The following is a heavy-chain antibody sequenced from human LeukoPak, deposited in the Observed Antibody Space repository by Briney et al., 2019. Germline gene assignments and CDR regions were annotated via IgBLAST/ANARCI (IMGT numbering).Heavy chain of an antibody. D-gene: IGHD3-3*02. CDR3: ARASDRISDY. V-gene: IGHV4-34*01. CDR1: GVSFSGYY. J-gene: IGHJ4*02. Sequence: PSETLSLTCAVYGVSFSGYYWSWIRQPPGKGLEWIGEINHSGSTNYNPSLKSRVTISVDTSKNQFSLKLSSVTAADTAVYYCARASDRISDYWGQGTLVTVSS. CDR2: INHSGST.